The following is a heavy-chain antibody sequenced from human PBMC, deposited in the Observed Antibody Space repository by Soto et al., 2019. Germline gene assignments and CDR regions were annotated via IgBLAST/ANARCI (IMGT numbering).Heavy chain of an antibody. CDR2: ISGSGGST. D-gene: IGHD3-10*01. Sequence: GGSLRLSCAASGFTFSSYSMNWVRQAPGKGLEWVSAISGSGGSTYYADSVKGRFTISRDNSKNTLYLQMNSLRAEDTAVYYCAKPLVGGSGSYYKPPYYYYGMDGWGQGTTVTVSS. J-gene: IGHJ6*02. CDR1: GFTFSSYS. V-gene: IGHV3-23*01. CDR3: AKPLVGGSGSYYKPPYYYYGMDG.